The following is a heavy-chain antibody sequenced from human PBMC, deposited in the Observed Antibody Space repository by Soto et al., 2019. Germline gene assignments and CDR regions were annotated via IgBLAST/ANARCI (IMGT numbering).Heavy chain of an antibody. CDR2: IYYSGST. J-gene: IGHJ4*02. D-gene: IGHD3-9*01. CDR3: ARLLVDILTGYYYFDY. Sequence: SETLSLTCTVSGGSISSSSYYWGWTRQPPGKGLEWIGSIYYSGSTYYNPSLKSRVTISVDTSKNQFSLKLSSVTAADTAVYNCARLLVDILTGYYYFDYWGQGTLVTVSS. CDR1: GGSISSSSYY. V-gene: IGHV4-39*01.